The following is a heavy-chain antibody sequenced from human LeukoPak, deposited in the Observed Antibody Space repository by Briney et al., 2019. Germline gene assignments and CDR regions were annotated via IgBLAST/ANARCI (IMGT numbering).Heavy chain of an antibody. CDR1: GGTLSSYA. J-gene: IGHJ1*01. CDR3: ARDPSYSSGSHRYFQH. Sequence: ASVKVSCKASGGTLSSYAISWVRQAPGQGLEWMGWISAYNGNTNYAQKLQGRVTMTTDTSTSTAYMELRSLRSDDTAVYYCARDPSYSSGSHRYFQHWGQGTLVTVSS. CDR2: ISAYNGNT. V-gene: IGHV1-18*01. D-gene: IGHD6-19*01.